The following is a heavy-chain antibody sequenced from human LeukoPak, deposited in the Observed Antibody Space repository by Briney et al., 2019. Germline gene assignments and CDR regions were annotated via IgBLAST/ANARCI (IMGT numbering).Heavy chain of an antibody. J-gene: IGHJ4*02. CDR3: ARGYCSGGSCDGFDY. CDR2: IIPIFGTA. V-gene: IGHV1-69*06. D-gene: IGHD2-15*01. Sequence: VASVKVSCKASRGPFSSYAISWVRQAPGQGLEWMGGIIPIFGTANYAQKFQGRVTITADKSTSTAYMELSSLRSEDTAVYYCARGYCSGGSCDGFDYWGQGTLVTVSS. CDR1: RGPFSSYA.